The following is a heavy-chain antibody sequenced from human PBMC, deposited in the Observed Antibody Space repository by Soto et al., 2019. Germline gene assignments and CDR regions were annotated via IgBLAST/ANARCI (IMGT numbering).Heavy chain of an antibody. CDR1: GFTFSSYA. CDR3: ARPWGQLSTYYYGMDV. V-gene: IGHV3-30-3*01. J-gene: IGHJ6*02. CDR2: ISYDGTNK. Sequence: GGSLRLSCAASGFTFSSYAMSWVRQAPGKGLEWVAAISYDGTNKYYADSVKGPFTISRDNSKNTLYLQMDSLRGDDSAVYYCARPWGQLSTYYYGMDVWGQGTTVTVSS. D-gene: IGHD3-16*01.